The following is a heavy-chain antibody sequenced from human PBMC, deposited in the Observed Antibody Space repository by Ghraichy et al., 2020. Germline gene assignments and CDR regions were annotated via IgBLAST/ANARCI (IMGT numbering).Heavy chain of an antibody. CDR1: GYTFTSYG. V-gene: IGHV1-18*04. Sequence: ASVKVSCKASGYTFTSYGISWVRRAPGQGLEWMGWISAYNGNTNYAQKLQGRVTMTTDTSTSTAYMELRSLRSDDTAVYYCARDSPLTVVIWASHPERQAFDIWGQGTMVTVSS. D-gene: IGHD3-22*01. CDR2: ISAYNGNT. CDR3: ARDSPLTVVIWASHPERQAFDI. J-gene: IGHJ3*02.